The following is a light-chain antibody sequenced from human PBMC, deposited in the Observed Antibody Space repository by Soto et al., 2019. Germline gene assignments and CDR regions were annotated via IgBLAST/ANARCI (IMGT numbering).Light chain of an antibody. CDR2: DVS. J-gene: IGLJ2*01. Sequence: QSALTQPASVSGSPGQSITISCTGTSSDVGAYNYDSWYQQYPGEAPKVIIYDVSHRPAGVSNRFSGSKSGTSASLAITGLQAEDEADYYCQSFDGSLSGHVVFGGGTKLTVL. CDR3: QSFDGSLSGHVV. CDR1: SSDVGAYNY. V-gene: IGLV2-14*01.